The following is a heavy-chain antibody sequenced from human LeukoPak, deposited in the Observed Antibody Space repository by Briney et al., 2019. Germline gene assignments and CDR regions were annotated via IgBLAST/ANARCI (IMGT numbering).Heavy chain of an antibody. Sequence: PGGSLRLSCAASGFTFSSYSMNWVRQAPGKGLEWVSSISSSSSYIYYADSVKGRFTISRDNAENSLSLQMSSLRAEDTAVYYCARGGYSNSQAVDYWGQGTLVTVSS. J-gene: IGHJ4*02. D-gene: IGHD4-11*01. V-gene: IGHV3-21*04. CDR2: ISSSSSYI. CDR3: ARGGYSNSQAVDY. CDR1: GFTFSSYS.